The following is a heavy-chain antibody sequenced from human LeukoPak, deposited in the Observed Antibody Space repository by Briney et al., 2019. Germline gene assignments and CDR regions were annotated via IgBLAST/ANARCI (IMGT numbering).Heavy chain of an antibody. Sequence: GASVKVSCKAPGYTFTGYFMHWVRQAPGQGLEWMGRINPNSGDPNYAQKFQGRVTMTRDTSIGTAYMELRSLRSDDTAMYYCARGIAATDDYWGQGTLVTVSS. V-gene: IGHV1-2*06. CDR1: GYTFTGYF. J-gene: IGHJ4*02. CDR3: ARGIAATDDY. D-gene: IGHD6-13*01. CDR2: INPNSGDP.